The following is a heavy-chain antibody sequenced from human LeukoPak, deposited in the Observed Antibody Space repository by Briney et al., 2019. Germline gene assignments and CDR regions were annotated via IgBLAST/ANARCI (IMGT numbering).Heavy chain of an antibody. CDR1: GGSISSYY. J-gene: IGHJ4*02. V-gene: IGHV4-4*07. CDR3: ARVDLRAADFDY. D-gene: IGHD2-15*01. Sequence: SETLSLTCTVSGGSISSYYWSWIRQPAGKGLEWIGRIYTSGSTGYNPSLKSRVTMSVDTSKNQFSLKLSSVTAADTAVYYCARVDLRAADFDYWGQGTLVTASS. CDR2: IYTSGST.